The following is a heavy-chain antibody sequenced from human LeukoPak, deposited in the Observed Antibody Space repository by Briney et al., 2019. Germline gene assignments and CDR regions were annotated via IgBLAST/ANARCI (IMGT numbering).Heavy chain of an antibody. V-gene: IGHV1-24*01. CDR3: ARALNSGGFDP. D-gene: IGHD2-21*01. CDR2: FDPEDGET. CDR1: GYTFTGYY. J-gene: IGHJ5*02. Sequence: ASVKVSCKASGYTFTGYYMHWVRQAPGKGLEWMGGFDPEDGETIYAQKFQGGVTMTEDTSTDTAYMELKSLRSEDTAVYYCARALNSGGFDPWGQGTLVTVSS.